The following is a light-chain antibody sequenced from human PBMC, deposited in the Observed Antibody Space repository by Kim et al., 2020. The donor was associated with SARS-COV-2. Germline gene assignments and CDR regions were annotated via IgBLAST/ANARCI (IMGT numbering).Light chain of an antibody. J-gene: IGKJ4*01. CDR1: QSVRSY. CDR2: DVS. V-gene: IGKV3-11*01. CDR3: QHRSAWPLT. Sequence: EIVLTQSPATLSLSPGERATLSCRASQSVRSYLGWYQQKPGQTPRLLIYDVSNRATGIPARFSGSGSGTDFTLTISSLEPEDVAVYYCQHRSAWPLTFGGGTMVDIK.